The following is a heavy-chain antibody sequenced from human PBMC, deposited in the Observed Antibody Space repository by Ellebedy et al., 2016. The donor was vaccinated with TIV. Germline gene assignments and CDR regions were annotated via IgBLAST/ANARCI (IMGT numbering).Heavy chain of an antibody. CDR2: IYASGST. CDR3: ARDRGGNFPFDS. Sequence: MPSETLSLTCSVSGGSIGTYYWSWIRQPAGKGLEWFGRIYASGSTNHNPSLKSRATVSVDTSKTQFSLNLRSVTAADTAVYYCARDRGGNFPFDSWGQGTLVTVSS. CDR1: GGSIGTYY. D-gene: IGHD4-23*01. J-gene: IGHJ4*02. V-gene: IGHV4-4*07.